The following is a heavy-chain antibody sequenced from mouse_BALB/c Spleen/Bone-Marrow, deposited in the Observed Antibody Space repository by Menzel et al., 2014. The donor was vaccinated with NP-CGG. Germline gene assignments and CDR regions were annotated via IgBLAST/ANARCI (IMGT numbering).Heavy chain of an antibody. V-gene: IGHV4-1*02. J-gene: IGHJ3*01. Sequence: VQLQQSGGGLVQPGGSLKLSCAASGFDFSRYWMSWVRQAPGKGLEWIGEINPDSSTINYTPSLKDKFIISRDNAKNXLYLQMSKVRSEDTALYYCARCGYYSWFAYWGQGTLVTVSA. CDR3: ARCGYYSWFAY. CDR2: INPDSSTI. CDR1: GFDFSRYW. D-gene: IGHD2-3*01.